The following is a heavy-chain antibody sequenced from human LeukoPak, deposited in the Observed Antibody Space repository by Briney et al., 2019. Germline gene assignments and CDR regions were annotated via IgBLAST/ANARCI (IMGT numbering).Heavy chain of an antibody. CDR2: IIPILGIA. Sequence: ASVKVSCKASGGTLSSYTISWVRQAPGQGLEWMGRIIPILGIANYAQKFQGRVTITADKSTSTAYMELSRLRSEDAAVYYCARRSSALDAFDIWGQGTMVTLSS. D-gene: IGHD6-25*01. CDR3: ARRSSALDAFDI. J-gene: IGHJ3*02. CDR1: GGTLSSYT. V-gene: IGHV1-69*02.